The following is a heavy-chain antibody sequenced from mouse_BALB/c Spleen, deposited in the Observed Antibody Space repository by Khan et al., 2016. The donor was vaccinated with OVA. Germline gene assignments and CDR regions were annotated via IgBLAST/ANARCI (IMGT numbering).Heavy chain of an antibody. Sequence: QVQLKESGPGLVAPSQSLSITCTVSGFSLTSYGVHWVRQPPGKGLEWLGIIWAGGSTNYNSALMSRLSISKDNSKSQVFLKMNSLQTDDTAMYCCAGDTTATPYWGQGTLVTVSA. CDR2: IWAGGST. D-gene: IGHD1-2*01. CDR1: GFSLTSYG. J-gene: IGHJ3*01. CDR3: AGDTTATPY. V-gene: IGHV2-9*02.